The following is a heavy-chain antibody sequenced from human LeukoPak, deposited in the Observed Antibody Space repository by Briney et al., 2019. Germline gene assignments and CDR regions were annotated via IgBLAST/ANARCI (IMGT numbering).Heavy chain of an antibody. J-gene: IGHJ6*02. CDR1: GFTFSNYA. V-gene: IGHV3-23*01. D-gene: IGHD2-2*01. CDR2: ISGGDGTT. CDR3: ARAGILRLRKPAAYYYGMDV. Sequence: GGSLGLSCAASGFTFSNYAMSWVRQAPGKGLEWVSAISGGDGTTYYADSVKGRFTISRDNSKNTLYLQMNSLRAEDTAVYYCARAGILRLRKPAAYYYGMDVWGQGTTVTVSS.